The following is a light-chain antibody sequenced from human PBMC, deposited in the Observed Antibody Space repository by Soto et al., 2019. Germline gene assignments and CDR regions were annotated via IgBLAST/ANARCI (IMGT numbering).Light chain of an antibody. CDR1: SSDVGAYNY. V-gene: IGLV2-8*01. CDR3: ISYAGSNIFFHV. CDR2: EVT. J-gene: IGLJ1*01. Sequence: QSALTQPPSASGSPGQSVTISCTGTSSDVGAYNYVSWYQQHPGKAPKLMISEVTKRPSGVPDRFSGSKSGNTASLTVSGLQAEVEADYFCISYAGSNIFFHVLETGTKVTV.